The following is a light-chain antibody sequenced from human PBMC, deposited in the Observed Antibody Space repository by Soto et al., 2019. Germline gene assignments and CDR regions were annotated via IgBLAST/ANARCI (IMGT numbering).Light chain of an antibody. J-gene: IGKJ1*01. Sequence: DLQMTQSPSTLSASVGDRVTITCRASQSISSWLAWYQQKPGKAPKLLIYDASTLESGAPSRFSGSGSGTEFTLTFSSLQPDDFATYYCQQYNSYPWTFGQGTKVEVK. CDR2: DAS. V-gene: IGKV1-5*01. CDR1: QSISSW. CDR3: QQYNSYPWT.